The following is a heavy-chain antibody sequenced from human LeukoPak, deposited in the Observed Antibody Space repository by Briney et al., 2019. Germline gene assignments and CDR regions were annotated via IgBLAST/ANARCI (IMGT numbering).Heavy chain of an antibody. J-gene: IGHJ4*02. V-gene: IGHV3-48*03. CDR1: GFTFSNYE. Sequence: GGSLRLSCAASGFTFSNYEINWVRQAPGKGLEWVSYISSSGSTIYYADSVKGRFTISRDNAKNSLYLQMNSLRAEDTAVYFCARGFYHFDYWGQGTLVTVSS. CDR2: ISSSGSTI. CDR3: ARGFYHFDY. D-gene: IGHD2/OR15-2a*01.